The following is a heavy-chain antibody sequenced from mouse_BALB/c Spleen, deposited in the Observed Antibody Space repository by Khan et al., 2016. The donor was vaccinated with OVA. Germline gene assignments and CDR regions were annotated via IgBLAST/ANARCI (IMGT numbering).Heavy chain of an antibody. J-gene: IGHJ3*01. V-gene: IGHV1S137*01. D-gene: IGHD1-3*01. Sequence: QVQLQQSGAELVRPGVSVKLSCKGSGYTFTDFAMHWVKQRHAKRLEWIGVLSTNYGDATHNQKFKGKDTMNVDKSSSTATMELARQKSDDSAIRYCAGGSGNSPLAYWGQGTLVTVSA. CDR2: LSTNYGDA. CDR1: GYTFTDFA. CDR3: AGGSGNSPLAY.